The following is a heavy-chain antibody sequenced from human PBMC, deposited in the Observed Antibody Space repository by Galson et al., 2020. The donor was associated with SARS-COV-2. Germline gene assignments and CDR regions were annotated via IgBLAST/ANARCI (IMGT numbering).Heavy chain of an antibody. CDR3: VRDMVGEKLELDY. Sequence: GGSLRLSCAASGFSFSLHPMHWVRQAPGKGLKWVAVISYAGSQEYYADSVKGRFTISRDNSKNKVFLQMDSLRPEDTAVYYCVRDMVGEKLELDYWGQGTLVTVSS. J-gene: IGHJ4*02. CDR1: GFSFSLHP. CDR2: ISYAGSQE. V-gene: IGHV3-30*01. D-gene: IGHD2-15*01.